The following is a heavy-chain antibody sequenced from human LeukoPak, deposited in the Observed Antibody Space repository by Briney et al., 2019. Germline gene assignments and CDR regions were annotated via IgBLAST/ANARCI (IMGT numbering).Heavy chain of an antibody. V-gene: IGHV4-34*01. D-gene: IGHD2-15*01. CDR1: DGSISSYY. Sequence: PSETLSLTCTVSDGSISSYYWSWIRQPPGKGLEWIGEINHSGSTNYNPSLKSRVTISVDTSKNQFSLKLSSVTAADTAVYYCARDGIGYCSGGSCYEFAHYYYYGMDVWGQGTTVTVSS. J-gene: IGHJ6*02. CDR2: INHSGST. CDR3: ARDGIGYCSGGSCYEFAHYYYYGMDV.